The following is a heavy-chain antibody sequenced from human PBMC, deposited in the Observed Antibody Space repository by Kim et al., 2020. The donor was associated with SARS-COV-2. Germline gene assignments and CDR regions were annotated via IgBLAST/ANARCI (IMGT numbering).Heavy chain of an antibody. CDR1: GFTFSSYG. Sequence: GGSLRLSCAASGFTFSSYGMHWVRQAPGKGLEWVAVISYDGSNKYYADSVKGRFTISRDNSKNTLYLQMNSLRAEDTAVYYCAKADYYDSSGYDYWGQGT. CDR3: AKADYYDSSGYDY. V-gene: IGHV3-30*18. CDR2: ISYDGSNK. J-gene: IGHJ4*02. D-gene: IGHD3-22*01.